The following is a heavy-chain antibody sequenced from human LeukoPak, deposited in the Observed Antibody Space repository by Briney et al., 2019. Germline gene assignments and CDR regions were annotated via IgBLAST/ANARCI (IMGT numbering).Heavy chain of an antibody. CDR2: ISYDGSNK. D-gene: IGHD3-22*01. CDR1: GFTFSSYA. V-gene: IGHV3-30*04. Sequence: PGGSLRLSCAASGFTFSSYAMHWVRQAPGKGLEWVAVISYDGSNKFYADSVKGRFTISRDNSKNTLYLQMNSLRAEDTAVYYCAKGRTRIVVVPEYFQHWGQGTLVTVSS. CDR3: AKGRTRIVVVPEYFQH. J-gene: IGHJ1*01.